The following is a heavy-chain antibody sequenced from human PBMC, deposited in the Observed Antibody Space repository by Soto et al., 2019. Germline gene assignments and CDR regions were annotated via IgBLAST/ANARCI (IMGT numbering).Heavy chain of an antibody. CDR2: IRNKANSYTT. J-gene: IGHJ4*02. CDR3: ARAGSSVWWRDY. Sequence: EVQLVESGGGLVQPGGSLRISCAASGFTFSDQYMDLVRQAPGKGLEWVGRIRNKANSYTTEYAASVKGRFTISRDDSKHSRYLQLNSRQTEDTAVYYCARAGSSVWWRDYWGQGTLVTVSS. CDR1: GFTFSDQY. D-gene: IGHD6-19*01. V-gene: IGHV3-72*01.